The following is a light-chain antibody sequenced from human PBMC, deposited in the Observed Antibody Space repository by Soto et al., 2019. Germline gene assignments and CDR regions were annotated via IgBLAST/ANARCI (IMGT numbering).Light chain of an antibody. J-gene: IGLJ3*02. CDR2: DVN. CDR1: SSDVGGFNS. CDR3: CSYTVRKSWV. Sequence: QSALTQPRSVSGSPGQSVTISCTGTSSDVGGFNSVSWYQQHPGKAPKLMIYDVNKRPSGVPDRFSGSKSGSTASLTISGLQAEDEADYYCCSYTVRKSWVFGGGTKLTVL. V-gene: IGLV2-11*01.